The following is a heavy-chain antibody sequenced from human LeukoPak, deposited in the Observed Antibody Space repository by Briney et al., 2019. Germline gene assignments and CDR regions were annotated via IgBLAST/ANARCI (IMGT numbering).Heavy chain of an antibody. Sequence: SQTLSLTCTVSGGSISSGDYYLSWIRQPPGKGLEWIGYIYYSGSTYYNPSLKSRVTISVDTSKNQFSLKLSSVTAADTAVYYCARGSTYYYDSSGYYVDYWGQGTLVTVSS. D-gene: IGHD3-22*01. V-gene: IGHV4-30-4*08. CDR1: GGSISSGDYY. CDR3: ARGSTYYYDSSGYYVDY. CDR2: IYYSGST. J-gene: IGHJ4*02.